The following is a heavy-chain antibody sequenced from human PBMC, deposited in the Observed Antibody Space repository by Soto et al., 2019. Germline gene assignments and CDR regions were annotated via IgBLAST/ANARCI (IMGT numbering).Heavy chain of an antibody. CDR1: GGSISRGGYY. Sequence: QVQLQESGPGLVKPSQTLSLTCTVSGGSISRGGYYWSWIRQHPGKGLEWYGYIYYSVGTYYNPSLKSRVTISVDTSEKQFSRRLSSVTAADTAVYYCARKDSGYADYMDVWGKGTTVTVSS. D-gene: IGHD5-12*01. CDR2: IYYSVGT. CDR3: ARKDSGYADYMDV. J-gene: IGHJ6*03. V-gene: IGHV4-31*03.